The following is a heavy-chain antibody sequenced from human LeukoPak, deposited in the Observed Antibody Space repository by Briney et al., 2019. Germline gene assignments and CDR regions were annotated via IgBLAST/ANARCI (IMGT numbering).Heavy chain of an antibody. D-gene: IGHD2-8*01. J-gene: IGHJ4*02. Sequence: SETLSLTCTVSGYSISSGYYWGWIRQPPGKGLEWIGSIYHSGSTYYNPSLKSRVTISVDTSKNQFSLKLSSVTAADTAVYYCARVRMALYYFDYWGQGTLVTVSS. V-gene: IGHV4-38-2*02. CDR3: ARVRMALYYFDY. CDR2: IYHSGST. CDR1: GYSISSGYY.